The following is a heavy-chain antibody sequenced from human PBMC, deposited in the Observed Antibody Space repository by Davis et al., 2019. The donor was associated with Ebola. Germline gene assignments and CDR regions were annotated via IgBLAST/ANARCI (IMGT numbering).Heavy chain of an antibody. Sequence: GESLKISCAASGFSFSSYAMHWVRQAPGKGLEWVAVISYDGSNKYYADSVKGRFTISRDNSKNTLYLQMNSLRAEDTAVYYCARVRWTSGYYFDYWGQGTLVTVSS. V-gene: IGHV3-33*05. CDR1: GFSFSSYA. J-gene: IGHJ4*02. CDR3: ARVRWTSGYYFDY. D-gene: IGHD3-22*01. CDR2: ISYDGSNK.